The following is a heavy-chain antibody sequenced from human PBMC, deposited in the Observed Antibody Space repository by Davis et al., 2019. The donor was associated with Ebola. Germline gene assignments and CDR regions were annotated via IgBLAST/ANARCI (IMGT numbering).Heavy chain of an antibody. Sequence: GGSLRLSCAASGFTFSNAWMSWVRQAPGKGLEWVSAISGSGGSTYYADSVKGRFTISRDNSKKTLYLQMNSLRAEDTAVYYCAKSNSIWNADRFDYWGQGTLVTVSS. V-gene: IGHV3-23*01. D-gene: IGHD1-1*01. CDR1: GFTFSNAW. CDR2: ISGSGGST. J-gene: IGHJ4*02. CDR3: AKSNSIWNADRFDY.